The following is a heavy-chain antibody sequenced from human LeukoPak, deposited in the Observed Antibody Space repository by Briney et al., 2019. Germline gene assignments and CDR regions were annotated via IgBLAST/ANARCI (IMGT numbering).Heavy chain of an antibody. CDR1: GFTFSSYE. CDR3: ARGSDIVVVVAAISDYYFDY. Sequence: PGGSLRLSCAASGFTFSSYEMNWVRQAPGKGLEWVSYISGSGSTIYYADSVKGRFTISRDNAKNSLYLQMNSLRAEDTAVYYCARGSDIVVVVAAISDYYFDYWGQGTLVTVSS. J-gene: IGHJ4*02. CDR2: ISGSGSTI. V-gene: IGHV3-48*03. D-gene: IGHD2-15*01.